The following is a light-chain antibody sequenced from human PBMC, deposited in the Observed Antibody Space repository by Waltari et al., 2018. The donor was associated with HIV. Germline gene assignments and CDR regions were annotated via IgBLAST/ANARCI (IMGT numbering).Light chain of an antibody. CDR3: TSYTTSDTLR. J-gene: IGLJ3*02. CDR1: RRYFGFDNH. V-gene: IGLV2-14*03. CDR2: EVS. Sequence: QSVLTQPASVSGSPGQSVTISCTGPRRYFGFDNHVSWYQQYPGKAPTHIIYEVSSRPSGVSDRFSGSKSGNTASLTISGLQNEDEADYFCTSYTTSDTLRFGGGTKVTVL.